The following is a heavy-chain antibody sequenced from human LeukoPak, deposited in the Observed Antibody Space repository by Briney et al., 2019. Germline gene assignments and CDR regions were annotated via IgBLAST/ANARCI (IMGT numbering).Heavy chain of an antibody. CDR2: VNTVSSYI. V-gene: IGHV3-21*01. CDR3: ARLRRNSDRSDFFYYYDH. Sequence: PGGSLRLSCAASGFTFSTYWMSWFRQAPGKGLEWVASVNTVSSYIYYADSMRGRFTISRDNAKNSLFLQMNSLRAEDTAVYYCARLRRNSDRSDFFYYYDHWGQGTLVTVSS. D-gene: IGHD3-22*01. CDR1: GFTFSTYW. J-gene: IGHJ4*02.